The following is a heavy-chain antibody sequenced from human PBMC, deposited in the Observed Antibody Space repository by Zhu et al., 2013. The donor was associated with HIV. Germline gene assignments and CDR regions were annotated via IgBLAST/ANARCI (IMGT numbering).Heavy chain of an antibody. CDR3: ARGRYGRAYYFDY. J-gene: IGHJ4*02. Sequence: VQLQESGPGLVKPSETLSLTCTVSGGSVSSGSYYWSWIRQPPGKGLEWIGYIYYSGSTNYNPSLKSRVTISVDTSKNQFSLKLSSVTAADTAVYYCARGRYGRAYYFDYWGQGTLVTVSS. D-gene: IGHD2-15*01. CDR2: IYYSGST. V-gene: IGHV4-61*01. CDR1: GGSVSSGSYY.